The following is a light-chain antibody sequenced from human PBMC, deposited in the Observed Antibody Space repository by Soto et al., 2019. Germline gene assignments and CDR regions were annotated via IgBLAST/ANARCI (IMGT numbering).Light chain of an antibody. J-gene: IGKJ1*01. CDR3: QQYNNWPQT. CDR2: GAS. CDR1: QSVSSN. V-gene: IGKV3-15*01. Sequence: EIVMTQSPATLSVSTGERATLYCRASQSVSSNLAWYQQKPGQAPRLLIYGASTRATGIPARFSGSGSGTEFTLTISSLQSEDFAVYYCQQYNNWPQTFGQGTKVDIK.